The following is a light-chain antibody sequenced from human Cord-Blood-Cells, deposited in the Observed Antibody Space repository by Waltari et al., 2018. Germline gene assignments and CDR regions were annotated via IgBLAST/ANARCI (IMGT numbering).Light chain of an antibody. CDR2: SAS. V-gene: IGKV4-1*01. Sequence: DIVMTQAPDSLAVSLGESATINCKSSQSVLYSSNNKNYLAWYQQKPGKPPKLLIYSASTRESGVPDRFSGSGSGTDFTLTISSLQAEDVAVYYCQQYYSTPLTFGGGTKVEIK. CDR1: QSVLYSSNNKNY. J-gene: IGKJ4*01. CDR3: QQYYSTPLT.